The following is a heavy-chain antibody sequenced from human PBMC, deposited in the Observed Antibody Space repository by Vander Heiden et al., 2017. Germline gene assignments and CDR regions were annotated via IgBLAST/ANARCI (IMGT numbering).Heavy chain of an antibody. CDR2: ICPRDSDT. V-gene: IGHV5-51*01. CDR3: ARNMVRGVIGGGGYDY. J-gene: IGHJ4*02. D-gene: IGHD3-10*01. Sequence: EVQLVQSGAELKKPGESLKISCKGSGYSFTSYWSGWMRQRPGKGLAWMVIICPRDSDTRYSPSFQGQVTISADKSISTAYLKWSSMKASYTAMYYCARNMVRGVIGGGGYDYWGQGTLVTVSS. CDR1: GYSFTSYW.